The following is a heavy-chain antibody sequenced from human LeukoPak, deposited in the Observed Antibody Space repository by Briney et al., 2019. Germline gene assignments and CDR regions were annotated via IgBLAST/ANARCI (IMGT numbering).Heavy chain of an antibody. CDR1: GDSVSSNSAA. V-gene: IGHV6-1*01. D-gene: IGHD3-3*01. CDR3: ATSQTYDFWSGYYPKVWFDP. J-gene: IGHJ5*02. CDR2: TYYRSKWYN. Sequence: SQTLSLTCAISGDSVSSNSAAWNWIRQSPSRGLEWLGRTYYRSKWYNDYAVSVKSRITINPDTSKNQFSLQLNSVTPEDTAVYYCATSQTYDFWSGYYPKVWFDPWGQGTLVTVSS.